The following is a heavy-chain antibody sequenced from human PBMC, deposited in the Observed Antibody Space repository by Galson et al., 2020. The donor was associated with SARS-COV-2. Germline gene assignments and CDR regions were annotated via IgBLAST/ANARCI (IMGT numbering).Heavy chain of an antibody. CDR2: IWYDGSNK. Sequence: PGGSLRLSCAASGFSFSKFGMHWVRQAPGKGLEWVAVIWYDGSNKYYADSVKGRFTISRDNSKNTLYLQMNSLRAEDTAVYYCASALVGANLDYWGQGTLVTVSS. V-gene: IGHV3-33*08. CDR3: ASALVGANLDY. D-gene: IGHD1-26*01. J-gene: IGHJ4*02. CDR1: GFSFSKFG.